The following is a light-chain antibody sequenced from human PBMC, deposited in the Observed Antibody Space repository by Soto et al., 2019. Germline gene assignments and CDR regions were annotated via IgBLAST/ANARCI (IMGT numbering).Light chain of an antibody. CDR1: SSDVGSYNR. J-gene: IGLJ1*01. CDR3: KSYTGSSTYV. Sequence: QSALTQPPSVSGSPGQSVAISCTGTSSDVGSYNRVSWYQQPPGAAPKLMIYEVSNRPSGVPDRFSGSKSGNTASLTISGLQAEDEADYYCKSYTGSSTYVFGTWTKLTVL. CDR2: EVS. V-gene: IGLV2-18*02.